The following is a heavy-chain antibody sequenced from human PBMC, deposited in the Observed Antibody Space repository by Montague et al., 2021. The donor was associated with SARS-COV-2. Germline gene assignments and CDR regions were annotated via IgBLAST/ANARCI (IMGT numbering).Heavy chain of an antibody. CDR3: ARHVSGSLTHFHH. J-gene: IGHJ3*01. Sequence: SETRSLTCTVSGGSLSSYYWSWIRQPPGKGLEWIGYIYYSGSTNYNPSLKSRVTISVDTSKNQFSLNLSSVTAADTAVYYCARHVSGSLTHFHHWGQGTKVIVSS. D-gene: IGHD1-26*01. CDR1: GGSLSSYY. CDR2: IYYSGST. V-gene: IGHV4-59*08.